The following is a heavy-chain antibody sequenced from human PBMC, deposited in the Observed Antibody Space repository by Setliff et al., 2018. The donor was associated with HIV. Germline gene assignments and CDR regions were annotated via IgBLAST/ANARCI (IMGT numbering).Heavy chain of an antibody. Sequence: GGSLRLSCAASGFAFSSYAVHWVRQAPGKRLEWVALTSHDGSSKYYGDSVKRRFTISRDNSKNTLYLQMDSLGPEDTAIYYCARAWAMQQPVPGYWGQGTLVTVSS. CDR3: ARAWAMQQPVPGY. J-gene: IGHJ4*02. V-gene: IGHV3-30*06. CDR1: GFAFSSYA. D-gene: IGHD6-13*01. CDR2: TSHDGSSK.